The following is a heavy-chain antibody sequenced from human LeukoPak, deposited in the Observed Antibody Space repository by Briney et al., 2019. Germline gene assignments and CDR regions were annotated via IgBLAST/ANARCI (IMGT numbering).Heavy chain of an antibody. CDR2: IYPGDSKT. V-gene: IGHV5-51*01. CDR3: ARHPDKNHYDDGGPDAFDI. Sequence: PGESLTISCKGSGYTFTNYWTGWVRQMPGKGLECMGVIYPGDSKTIYSPSFEGQVTISADKSISTAYLQWSSLMASDTAMYYCARHPDKNHYDDGGPDAFDIWGQGTMVTVSS. D-gene: IGHD3-22*01. CDR1: GYTFTNYW. J-gene: IGHJ3*02.